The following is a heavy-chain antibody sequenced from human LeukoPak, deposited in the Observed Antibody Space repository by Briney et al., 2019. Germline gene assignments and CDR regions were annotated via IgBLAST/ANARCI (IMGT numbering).Heavy chain of an antibody. J-gene: IGHJ2*01. CDR1: GFTFSRYS. CDR2: ISIGNTYI. D-gene: IGHD3-22*01. Sequence: GGSLRLSCAASGFTFSRYSMNWVRQAPGKGLEWVSSISIGNTYIYYADSVKGRFTISRDNAKNSLYLQMNSLRAEDTAVYYCAGSDTIGYLPREWDYWYFDRWGRGTLVTVSS. CDR3: AGSDTIGYLPREWDYWYFDR. V-gene: IGHV3-21*01.